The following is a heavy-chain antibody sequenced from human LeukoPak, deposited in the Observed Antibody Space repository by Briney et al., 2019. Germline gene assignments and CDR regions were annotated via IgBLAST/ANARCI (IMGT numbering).Heavy chain of an antibody. CDR2: IYYSGST. CDR3: ARGNGWFAY. Sequence: SETLSLTCTVAGLSISSYYWSWIRQPPGKGLEWIGYIYYSGSTNYNPSLKSRVTISIDTSKNQFSLKLSSVAAADAAVYYCARGNGWFAYWGQGTLVTVSS. D-gene: IGHD2-8*01. CDR1: GLSISSYY. V-gene: IGHV4-59*01. J-gene: IGHJ5*01.